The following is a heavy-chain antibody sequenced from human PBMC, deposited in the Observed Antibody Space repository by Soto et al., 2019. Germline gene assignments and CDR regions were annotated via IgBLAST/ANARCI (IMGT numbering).Heavy chain of an antibody. CDR2: ISGSGGST. D-gene: IGHD6-19*01. J-gene: IGHJ5*01. Sequence: EVQLLESGGGLVQPGGSLRLSCAASGFTFSTYVMNWVRQAPGKGLEWVSAISGSGGSTYCADSVKGRFTISRDNSKNTLYLQMNSLRAEDTAVYYCARHSSGWYGWFDSWGQGTLVSVSS. CDR3: ARHSSGWYGWFDS. CDR1: GFTFSTYV. V-gene: IGHV3-23*01.